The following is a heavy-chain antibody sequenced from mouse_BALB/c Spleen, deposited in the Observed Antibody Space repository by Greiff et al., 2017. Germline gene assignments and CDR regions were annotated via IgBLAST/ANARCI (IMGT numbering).Heavy chain of an antibody. CDR3: ARAYGNRAMDY. J-gene: IGHJ4*01. D-gene: IGHD2-10*02. CDR1: GFNIKDTY. Sequence: EVKLQESGAELVKPGASVKLSCTASGFNIKDTYMHWVKQRPEQGLEWIGRIDPANGNTKYDPKFQGKATITADTSSNTAYLQLSSLTSEDTAVYYCARAYGNRAMDYWGQGTSVTVSA. CDR2: IDPANGNT. V-gene: IGHV14-3*02.